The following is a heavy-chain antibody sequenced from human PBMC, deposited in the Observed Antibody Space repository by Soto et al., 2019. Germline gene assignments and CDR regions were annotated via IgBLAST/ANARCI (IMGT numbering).Heavy chain of an antibody. D-gene: IGHD7-27*01. CDR1: GYTFTGYY. CDR2: INPNSGGT. J-gene: IGHJ4*02. V-gene: IGHV1-2*04. CDR3: TRPDYGTNWGSFHY. Sequence: ASVKVSCKASGYTFTGYYMHWVRQAPGQGLEWMGWINPNSGGTNYAQKFQGWVTMTRDTSISTAYMELSRLRSDDTAMYYCTRPDYGTNWGSFHYWGQGTLVTVSS.